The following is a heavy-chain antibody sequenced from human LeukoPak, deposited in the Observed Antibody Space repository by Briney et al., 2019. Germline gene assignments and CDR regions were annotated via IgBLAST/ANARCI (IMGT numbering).Heavy chain of an antibody. J-gene: IGHJ4*02. CDR3: ARHDYDFWSGYYLSYFDY. V-gene: IGHV4-39*01. D-gene: IGHD3-3*01. CDR1: GYSISSSSHY. Sequence: SETLSLTCAVSGYSISSSSHYWGWIRQPPGKGLEWIGSIYYSGSTYYNPSLKSRVTISVDTSKNQFSLKLSSVTAADTAVYYCARHDYDFWSGYYLSYFDYWGQGTLVTVSS. CDR2: IYYSGST.